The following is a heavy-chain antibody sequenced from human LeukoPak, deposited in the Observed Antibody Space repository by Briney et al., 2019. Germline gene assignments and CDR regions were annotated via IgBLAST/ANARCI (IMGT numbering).Heavy chain of an antibody. CDR3: ATASPYGSGPAVRDLIEQTNDAFDI. J-gene: IGHJ3*02. D-gene: IGHD3-10*01. CDR2: FDPEDGET. V-gene: IGHV1-24*01. Sequence: ASVKVSCKVSGYTLTELSMHWVRQAPGKGLEWMGGFDPEDGETIYAQKFQGRVTMTEDTSTDTAYMELSSLRSEDTAVYYCATASPYGSGPAVRDLIEQTNDAFDIWGQGTMVTVSS. CDR1: GYTLTELS.